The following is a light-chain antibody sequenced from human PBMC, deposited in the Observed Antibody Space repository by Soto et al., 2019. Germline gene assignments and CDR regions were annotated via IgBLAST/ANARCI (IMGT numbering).Light chain of an antibody. Sequence: VMTQSPASLSMPQRQRVPLSCRASQSLNRDLAWYQQKPGQSPRLLIFGASIRPTGIPARFSGSGSGTDFTLTISSLEPEDFAVYYCQQYGSTPWTFGQGTKVDIK. V-gene: IGKV3-20*01. CDR3: QQYGSTPWT. J-gene: IGKJ1*01. CDR1: QSLNRD. CDR2: GAS.